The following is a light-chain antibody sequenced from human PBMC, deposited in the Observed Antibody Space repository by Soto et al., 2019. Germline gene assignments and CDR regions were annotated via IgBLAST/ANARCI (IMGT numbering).Light chain of an antibody. J-gene: IGLJ1*01. Sequence: QSALTQPPPASGSPGQSVAISCTGTSSDVGGYNYVSWYQQHPGKAPKLMIYEVNKRPSGVPDRFSGSKSGNTASLTVSGPQAEDEADDYCSSYAGSSTGFATGTKVTV. CDR1: SSDVGGYNY. V-gene: IGLV2-8*01. CDR2: EVN. CDR3: SSYAGSSTG.